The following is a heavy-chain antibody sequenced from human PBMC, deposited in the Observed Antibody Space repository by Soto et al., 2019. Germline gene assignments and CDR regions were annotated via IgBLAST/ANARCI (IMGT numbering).Heavy chain of an antibody. J-gene: IGHJ4*02. Sequence: GASVKVSCKVSGYTLTELSMHWVRQAPGKGLEWMGGFDPEDGETIYAQKFQGRVTMTEDTSTDTAYMELSSLRSEDTAVYYCATDFTYYDSSGYYYYFDYWGQGTLVTVSS. CDR2: FDPEDGET. CDR3: ATDFTYYDSSGYYYYFDY. CDR1: GYTLTELS. V-gene: IGHV1-24*01. D-gene: IGHD3-22*01.